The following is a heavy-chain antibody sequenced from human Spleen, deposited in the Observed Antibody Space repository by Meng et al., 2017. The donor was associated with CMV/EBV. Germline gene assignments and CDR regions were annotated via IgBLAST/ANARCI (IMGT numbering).Heavy chain of an antibody. V-gene: IGHV1-18*01. CDR1: GYTFPNYG. Sequence: VSVKVSCKASGYTFPNYGISWVRQAPGQGLEWMGWISSYNGYTNYAQILQGRVTMTTDTSTNTAYLELRSLRSDDTAVYYCARDVMSGSYSYFYYGMDVWGQGTTVTVSS. D-gene: IGHD1-26*01. CDR3: ARDVMSGSYSYFYYGMDV. CDR2: ISSYNGYT. J-gene: IGHJ6*02.